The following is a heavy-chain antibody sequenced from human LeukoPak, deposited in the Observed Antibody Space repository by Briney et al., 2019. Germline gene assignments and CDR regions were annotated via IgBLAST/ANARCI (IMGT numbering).Heavy chain of an antibody. CDR3: ARDTYYYGSGSYRLDY. CDR2: IHTSGST. V-gene: IGHV4-4*07. D-gene: IGHD3-10*01. Sequence: NPSETLSLTCTVSGGSISSYYWSWIRQPAGKGLEWIGRIHTSGSTNYNPSLKSRVTMSVDTSKNQFSLKLSSVTAADTAVYYCARDTYYYGSGSYRLDYWGQGTLVTVSS. J-gene: IGHJ4*02. CDR1: GGSISSYY.